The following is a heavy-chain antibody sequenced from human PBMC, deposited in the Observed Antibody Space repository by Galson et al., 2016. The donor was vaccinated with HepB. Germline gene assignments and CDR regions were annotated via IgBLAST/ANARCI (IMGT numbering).Heavy chain of an antibody. J-gene: IGHJ5*02. CDR2: MSPNSGDT. CDR3: ARAPNSGSYYDWFDP. CDR1: GYTFISYD. Sequence: SVKVSCKASGYTFISYDINWVRQATGQGLEWMGWMSPNSGDTGYAQKFQGRVTMTRDTSTSTAYMELSSLRSEDTAVYYCARAPNSGSYYDWFDPWGQGTLVTVSS. V-gene: IGHV1-8*01. D-gene: IGHD1-26*01.